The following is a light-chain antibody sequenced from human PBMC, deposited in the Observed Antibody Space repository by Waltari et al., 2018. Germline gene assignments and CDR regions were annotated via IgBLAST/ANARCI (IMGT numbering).Light chain of an antibody. V-gene: IGKV4-1*01. CDR3: QQYYNIPLT. J-gene: IGKJ4*01. Sequence: DIVMSQSPDSLAVSLGERATLKCKSSHFFFYDSNNNNYLAWYQQKPGQAPKLLFYWSSTRESGVPERFSGSGSGTDFSLTISSLQAEDVAVYYCQQYYNIPLTFGGGTKLEIK. CDR1: HFFFYDSNNNNY. CDR2: WSS.